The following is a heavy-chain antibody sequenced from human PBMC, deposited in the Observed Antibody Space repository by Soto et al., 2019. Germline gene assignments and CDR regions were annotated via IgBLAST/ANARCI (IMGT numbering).Heavy chain of an antibody. V-gene: IGHV3-30-3*01. Sequence: QVQLVESGGGVVQPGRSLRLSCAAAGFTFSYHALNWVRHAPGKGLEWVAVISYDGDNKYIAESVKGRFTISRDNSKNTVSLQMNSLRAEDTSMYFCARGTTTTAFSAMDVWGQGTTVTVSS. CDR2: ISYDGDNK. CDR1: GFTFSYHA. CDR3: ARGTTTTAFSAMDV. D-gene: IGHD1-1*01. J-gene: IGHJ6*02.